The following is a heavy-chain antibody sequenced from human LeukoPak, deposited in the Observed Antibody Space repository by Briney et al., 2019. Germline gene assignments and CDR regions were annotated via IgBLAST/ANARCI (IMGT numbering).Heavy chain of an antibody. V-gene: IGHV3-30*04. J-gene: IGHJ4*02. CDR1: GFTFSSYA. CDR3: ARDRDYYGSGSYLGLIDY. Sequence: GGSLRLSCAASGFTFSSYAMHWVRQAPGKGLGWGAVISYDGSNKYYADSVKGRFTISRDNSKNTLYLQMNSLRAEDTAVYYCARDRDYYGSGSYLGLIDYWGQGTLVTVSS. CDR2: ISYDGSNK. D-gene: IGHD3-10*01.